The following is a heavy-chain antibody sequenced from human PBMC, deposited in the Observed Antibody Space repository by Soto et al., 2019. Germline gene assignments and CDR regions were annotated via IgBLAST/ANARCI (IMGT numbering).Heavy chain of an antibody. CDR2: ISGSGTSI. Sequence: GGSLRLSCAASGFTFSSYALNWVRQAPGKGLEWVAEISGSGTSIYYAPSVKGRFIISSDSSKNTLYLRMYSLRAEDTAMYYCAKSLSALFSLGDFKYWGQGALVTVSS. CDR1: GFTFSSYA. CDR3: AKSLSALFSLGDFKY. V-gene: IGHV3-23*01. J-gene: IGHJ4*02. D-gene: IGHD2-21*01.